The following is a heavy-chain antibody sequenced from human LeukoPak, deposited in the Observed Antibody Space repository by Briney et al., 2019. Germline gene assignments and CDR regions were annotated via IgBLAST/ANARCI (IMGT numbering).Heavy chain of an antibody. D-gene: IGHD4-23*01. CDR3: ARVVTSTYYYYGMDV. J-gene: IGHJ6*02. CDR2: ISYSGST. V-gene: IGHV4-31*03. CDR1: GGSISSGGYY. Sequence: PSQTLSLTCTVSGGSISSGGYYWSWIRQHPGKGLEWIGYISYSGSTNYNPSLKSRVTISVDTSKNQFSLKLSSVTAADTAVYFCARVVTSTYYYYGMDVWGQGTTVTVSS.